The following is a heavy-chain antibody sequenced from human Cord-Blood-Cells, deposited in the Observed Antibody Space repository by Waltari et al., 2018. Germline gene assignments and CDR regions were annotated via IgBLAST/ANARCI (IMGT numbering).Heavy chain of an antibody. CDR1: GFTFSSSG. D-gene: IGHD3-10*01. Sequence: QVQLVESGGGVVQPGGSLRLSCAASGFTFSSSGMPWVRQAPGKGLEWVAFIRYDGSNKYYADSVKGRFTISRDNSKNTLYLQMNSLRAEDTAVYYCAKVYGSGSYDAFDIWGQGTMVTVSS. J-gene: IGHJ3*02. CDR3: AKVYGSGSYDAFDI. V-gene: IGHV3-30*02. CDR2: IRYDGSNK.